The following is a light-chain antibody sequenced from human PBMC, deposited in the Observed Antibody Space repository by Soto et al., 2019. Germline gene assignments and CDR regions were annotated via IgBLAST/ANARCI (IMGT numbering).Light chain of an antibody. CDR2: GAS. CDR3: QQYNNWPPA. Sequence: EIVMTQSPATLSVSPGERATLSCRASQTVSSKLAWYQLKPGQAPRLLIYGASTRATDIPARFSGSGSGTDFALPIGSLQSEDVAVYYCQQYNNWPPAFGQGTTVE. CDR1: QTVSSK. J-gene: IGKJ1*01. V-gene: IGKV3-15*01.